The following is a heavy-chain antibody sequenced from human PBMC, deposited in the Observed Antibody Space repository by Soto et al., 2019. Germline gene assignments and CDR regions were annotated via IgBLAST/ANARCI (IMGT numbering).Heavy chain of an antibody. CDR3: ASVASRWYPYFVDS. J-gene: IGHJ4*02. D-gene: IGHD6-13*01. CDR2: IIPYYNTL. Sequence: QAQVVQSGAEVRKPGSSVKLSCKASEGTFNSYAIAWVRQAPGQGLEWMGGIIPYYNTLNYAQKFQARVTLTSDDATTTVYMELSSLRSDDPAGYFCASVASRWYPYFVDSWAQGTLVTVSS. V-gene: IGHV1-69*01. CDR1: EGTFNSYA.